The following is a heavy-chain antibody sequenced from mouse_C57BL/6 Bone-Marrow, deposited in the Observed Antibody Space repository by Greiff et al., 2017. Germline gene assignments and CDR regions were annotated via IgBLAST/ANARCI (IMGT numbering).Heavy chain of an antibody. Sequence: VQLQQSDAELVKPGASVKISCKVSGYTFTDHTIHWMKQRPEQGLEWIGYIYPRDGSTKYNEKFKGKATLTADKSSSTAYMQLNSLTSEDSAVDFFARSGWGYDDAMDYWGQGTSVTVSS. CDR3: ARSGWGYDDAMDY. CDR1: GYTFTDHT. J-gene: IGHJ4*01. V-gene: IGHV1-78*01. CDR2: IYPRDGST. D-gene: IGHD2-2*01.